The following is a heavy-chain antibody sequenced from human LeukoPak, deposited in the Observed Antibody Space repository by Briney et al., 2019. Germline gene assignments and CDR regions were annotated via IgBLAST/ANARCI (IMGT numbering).Heavy chain of an antibody. J-gene: IGHJ4*02. Sequence: GGSLRLSCAASGFTFSSYAMSWVRQAPGKGLEWVSVIYSGGSTYYADSVKGRFTISRDNSKNTVYLQMNRLRAEDTAVYYCAGPILTPRWGQGTLVTVSS. CDR2: IYSGGST. CDR3: AGPILTPR. D-gene: IGHD3-9*01. V-gene: IGHV3-66*01. CDR1: GFTFSSYA.